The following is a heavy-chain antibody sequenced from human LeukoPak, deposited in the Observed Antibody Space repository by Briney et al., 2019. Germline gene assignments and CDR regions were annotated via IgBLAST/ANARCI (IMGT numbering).Heavy chain of an antibody. CDR1: RFTFSSYA. CDR2: ISGSGGTT. J-gene: IGHJ4*02. V-gene: IGHV3-23*01. Sequence: GRSLRLSCAASRFTFSSYAMSWVRQAPGKGLEWVSGISGSGGTTYYADSVKGRFTISRDNSKNMLFLQMNSLRAEDTALYYCAKLTSLCFFDDWSQGTLVTVS. CDR3: AKLTSLCFFDD. D-gene: IGHD2-21*01.